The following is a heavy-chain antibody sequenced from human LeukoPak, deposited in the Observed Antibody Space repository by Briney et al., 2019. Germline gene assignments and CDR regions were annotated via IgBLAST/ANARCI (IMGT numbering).Heavy chain of an antibody. CDR2: IFHSGST. CDR1: GASISSYY. CDR3: ARGAPGGNDYGDY. Sequence: PSETLSLTCTVSGASISSYYWSWIRHPRGKGLEWIGYIFHSGSTNYNPSLKSRVTISVDTSKNQLSLKLSSVTAADTAVYYCARGAPGGNDYGDYWGQGTLVTVSS. V-gene: IGHV4-59*01. J-gene: IGHJ4*02.